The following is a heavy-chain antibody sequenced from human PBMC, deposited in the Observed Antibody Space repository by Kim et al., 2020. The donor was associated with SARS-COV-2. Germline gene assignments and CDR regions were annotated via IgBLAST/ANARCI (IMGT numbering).Heavy chain of an antibody. V-gene: IGHV1-8*01. CDR2: MNPNSGNT. J-gene: IGHJ6*02. CDR3: ARGLTPIQLWLFFAGYGMDV. D-gene: IGHD5-18*01. Sequence: ASVKVSCKASGYTFTSYDINWVRQATGQGLEWMGWMNPNSGNTGYAQKFQGRVTMTRNTSISTAYMELSSLRSEDTAVYYCARGLTPIQLWLFFAGYGMDVWGQGTTVTVSS. CDR1: GYTFTSYD.